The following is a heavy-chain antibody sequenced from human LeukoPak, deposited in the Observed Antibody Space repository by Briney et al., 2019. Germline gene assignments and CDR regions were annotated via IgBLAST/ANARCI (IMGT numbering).Heavy chain of an antibody. D-gene: IGHD6-13*01. CDR3: ARDLFRYSSKTFDP. V-gene: IGHV3-30*04. Sequence: GGSLRLSCAASGFTFSSYAMHWVRQAPGKGLEWVAVISYDGSNKYHADSVKGRFTISRDNSKNTLYPQMNSLRAEDTAVYYCARDLFRYSSKTFDPWGQGTLVTVSS. CDR2: ISYDGSNK. CDR1: GFTFSSYA. J-gene: IGHJ5*02.